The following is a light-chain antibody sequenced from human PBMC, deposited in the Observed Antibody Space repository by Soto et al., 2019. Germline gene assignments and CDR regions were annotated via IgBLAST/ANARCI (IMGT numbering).Light chain of an antibody. V-gene: IGKV3-20*01. Sequence: IVLTQAPVTLSLYTGERTTLSCRASQSISRYLAWYQQKPGQGPRLLIYGASSRATGTPDRFSGSGSGTDFTLTINRLEPEDFALYYCQQYGSSPPTFGQGTKVDIK. CDR1: QSISRY. CDR2: GAS. J-gene: IGKJ1*01. CDR3: QQYGSSPPT.